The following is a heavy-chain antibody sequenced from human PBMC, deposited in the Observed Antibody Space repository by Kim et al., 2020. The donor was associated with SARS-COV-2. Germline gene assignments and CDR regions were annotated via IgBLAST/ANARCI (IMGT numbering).Heavy chain of an antibody. D-gene: IGHD6-19*01. CDR1: GFTFSTYW. V-gene: IGHV3-74*01. CDR3: VREAPLAGDWYFDL. CDR2: IHRDASAT. J-gene: IGHJ2*01. Sequence: PGGSLRLSCAASGFTFSTYWMHWVRRAPGTGLVWVSRIHRDASATTYADSVQGRFTISRDNSKNMVYLQMNSLRGDDTAMYYCVREAPLAGDWYFDLWGR.